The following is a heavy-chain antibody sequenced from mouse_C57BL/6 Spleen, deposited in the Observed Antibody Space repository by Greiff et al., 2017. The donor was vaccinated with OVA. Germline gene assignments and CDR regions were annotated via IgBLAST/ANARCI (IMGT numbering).Heavy chain of an antibody. Sequence: EVHLVESGGGLVKPGGSLKLSCAASGFTFSSYAMSWVRQTPEKRLEWVATISDGGSYTYYPDNVKGRFTLSRDNAKNNLYLQVSHLKSEDTAMYYCARDGDYYGTQTGFAYWGQGTLVTVSA. CDR1: GFTFSSYA. J-gene: IGHJ3*01. V-gene: IGHV5-4*01. CDR2: ISDGGSYT. D-gene: IGHD1-1*01. CDR3: ARDGDYYGTQTGFAY.